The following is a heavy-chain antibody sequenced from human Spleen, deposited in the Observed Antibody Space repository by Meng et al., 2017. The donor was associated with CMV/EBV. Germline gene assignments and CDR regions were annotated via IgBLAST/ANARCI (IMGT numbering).Heavy chain of an antibody. J-gene: IGHJ4*02. CDR2: IYHSGST. CDR1: GYSISSGYY. Sequence: GSLRLSCTVSGYSISSGYYWGWIRQPPGKGLERIGSIYHSGSTYYNPSLKSRVTLSVDTSKNQFSLKLSSVTAADTAVYYCAKMEDFWGQGALVTVSS. D-gene: IGHD2-8*01. V-gene: IGHV4-38-2*02. CDR3: AKMEDF.